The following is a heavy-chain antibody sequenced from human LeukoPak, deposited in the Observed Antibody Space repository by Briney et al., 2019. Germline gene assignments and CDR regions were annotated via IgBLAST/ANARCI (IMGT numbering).Heavy chain of an antibody. CDR2: INPNSGGT. CDR3: ARDSGHCTNGVCYYRVLDY. V-gene: IGHV1-2*06. Sequence: ASVKVSCKASGYTFTGYYMHWVRQAPGQGLEWMGRINPNSGGTNYAQKFQGRVTMIRDTSISTAYMELSRLRSDDTAVYYCARDSGHCTNGVCYYRVLDYWGQGTLVTVSS. J-gene: IGHJ4*02. D-gene: IGHD2-8*01. CDR1: GYTFTGYY.